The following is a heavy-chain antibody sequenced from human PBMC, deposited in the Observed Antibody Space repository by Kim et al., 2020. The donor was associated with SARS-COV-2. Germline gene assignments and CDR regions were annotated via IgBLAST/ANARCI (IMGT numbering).Heavy chain of an antibody. CDR3: ARDPGSSWRPPVYYYYYGMDV. D-gene: IGHD6-13*01. CDR1: GYTFTSYG. V-gene: IGHV1-18*04. Sequence: ASVKVSCKASGYTFTSYGISWVRQAPGQGLEWMGWISAYNGNTNYAQKLQGRVTMTTDTSTSTAYMELRSLRSDDTAVYYCARDPGSSWRPPVYYYYYGMDVWGQGTTVTVSS. CDR2: ISAYNGNT. J-gene: IGHJ6*02.